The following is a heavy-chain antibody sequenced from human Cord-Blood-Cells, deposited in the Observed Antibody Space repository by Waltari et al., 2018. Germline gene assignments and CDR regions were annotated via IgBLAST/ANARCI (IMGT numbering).Heavy chain of an antibody. CDR3: AIDGSYYDAFDI. J-gene: IGHJ3*02. CDR1: GYTFTSYD. V-gene: IGHV1-8*01. D-gene: IGHD1-26*01. CDR2: INHNSGNT. Sequence: QVQLVQSGAEVKKPGASVKVSCKASGYTFTSYDINWVRQATGQGLEWMGRINHNSGNTGYAQKCQGRVTITRNTSMSTAYMERSSLRSEDTAVYYCAIDGSYYDAFDIWGQGTMVTVSS.